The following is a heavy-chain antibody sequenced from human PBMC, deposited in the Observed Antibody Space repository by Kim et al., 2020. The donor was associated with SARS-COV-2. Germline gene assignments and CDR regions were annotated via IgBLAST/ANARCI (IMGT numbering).Heavy chain of an antibody. J-gene: IGHJ3*02. D-gene: IGHD3-10*01. CDR2: IIPILGIA. CDR1: GGTFSSYA. Sequence: SVKVSCKASGGTFSSYAISWVRQAPGQGLEWMGRIIPILGIANYAQKFQGRVTITADKSTSTAYMELSSLRSEDTAVYYCARDHYTPGSPIPDAFDIWGQGTMVTVSS. CDR3: ARDHYTPGSPIPDAFDI. V-gene: IGHV1-69*04.